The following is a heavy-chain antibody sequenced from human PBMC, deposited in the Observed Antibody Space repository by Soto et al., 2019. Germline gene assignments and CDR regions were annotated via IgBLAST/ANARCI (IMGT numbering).Heavy chain of an antibody. CDR1: GGTFSSYT. J-gene: IGHJ2*01. D-gene: IGHD3-3*01. Sequence: GASVKVSCKASGGTFSSYTISWVRQAPGQGLEWMGRIIPILGIANYAQKFQGRVTITADKSTSTAYMELSSLRSEDTAVYYCARDLGGGVPQLRHWYFDLWGRGTLVTVSS. CDR3: ARDLGGGVPQLRHWYFDL. V-gene: IGHV1-69*04. CDR2: IIPILGIA.